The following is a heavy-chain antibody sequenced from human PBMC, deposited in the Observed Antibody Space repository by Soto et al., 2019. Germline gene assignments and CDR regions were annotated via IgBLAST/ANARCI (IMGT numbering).Heavy chain of an antibody. V-gene: IGHV1-24*01. CDR2: FDPEDGET. CDR3: AKPSDYVWGSYRGLDAFDI. CDR1: GYTLTELS. J-gene: IGHJ3*02. Sequence: QVQLVQSGAEVKKPGASVKVSCKVSGYTLTELSMHWVRQAPGKGLEWMGGFDPEDGETIYAQKFQGRVTMTEDTSTDTAYMELSSLRSEDTAVYYCAKPSDYVWGSYRGLDAFDIWGQGTMVTVSS. D-gene: IGHD3-16*02.